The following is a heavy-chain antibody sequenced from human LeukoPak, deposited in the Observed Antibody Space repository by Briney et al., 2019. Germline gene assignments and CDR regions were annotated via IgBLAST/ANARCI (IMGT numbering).Heavy chain of an antibody. CDR2: INPDSGGT. CDR3: ARALEVGDS. D-gene: IGHD1-1*01. J-gene: IGHJ4*02. V-gene: IGHV1-2*02. CDR1: GYTFTGYY. Sequence: ASVKVSCKTSGYTFTGYYMHWVRRAPGQGLEWMGWINPDSGGTTYAQNFQGRVTMTRDTSITTVYMELSSLTSDDTAMYYCARALEVGDSWGQGTLVTVSS.